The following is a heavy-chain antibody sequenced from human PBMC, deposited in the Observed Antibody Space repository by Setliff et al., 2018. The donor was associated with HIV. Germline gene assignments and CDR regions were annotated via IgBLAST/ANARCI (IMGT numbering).Heavy chain of an antibody. J-gene: IGHJ3*02. CDR2: INPSGGSS. Sequence: ASVKVSCKASRYTFTSYYMNWVRQAPGQGLEWMGIINPSGGSSTYAQKFQGRVAMTRDTSTSTVYMELSSLRSEDTAVYYCARDRVRITIFGANDASDIWGQGTMVTVSS. D-gene: IGHD3-3*01. V-gene: IGHV1-46*01. CDR1: RYTFTSYY. CDR3: ARDRVRITIFGANDASDI.